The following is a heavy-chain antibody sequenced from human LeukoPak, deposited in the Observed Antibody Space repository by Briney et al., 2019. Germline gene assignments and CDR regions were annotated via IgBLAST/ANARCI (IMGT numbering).Heavy chain of an antibody. D-gene: IGHD3-22*01. CDR1: GGSVRGYY. Sequence: LSLTCGDSGGSVRGYYLSWIRKPPGKGLEWIGEINHSGSTNYNPSLKSRVTISVDTSKNQFSLKLSSVTAADTAVHYCARSMYYYDSSGWDYWGQGTLVTVSS. CDR3: ARSMYYYDSSGWDY. J-gene: IGHJ4*02. V-gene: IGHV4-34*01. CDR2: INHSGST.